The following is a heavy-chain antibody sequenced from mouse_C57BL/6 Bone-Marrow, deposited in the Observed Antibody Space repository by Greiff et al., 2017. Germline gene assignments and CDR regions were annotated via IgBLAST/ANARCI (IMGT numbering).Heavy chain of an antibody. J-gene: IGHJ4*01. V-gene: IGHV1-69*01. D-gene: IGHD1-1*01. Sequence: QVQLQQPGAELVMPGASVKLSCKASGYTFTSYWMHWVKQRPGQGLEWIGEIDPSDSYTNYNQKFKGKSTLTVDKSSSTAYMQLSSLTSEVSAVYYCAKEAITTVVVPYAMDYWGQGTSVTVSS. CDR2: IDPSDSYT. CDR1: GYTFTSYW. CDR3: AKEAITTVVVPYAMDY.